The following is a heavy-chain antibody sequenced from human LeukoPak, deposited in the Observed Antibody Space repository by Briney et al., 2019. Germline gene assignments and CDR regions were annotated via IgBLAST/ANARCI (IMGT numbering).Heavy chain of an antibody. CDR1: GFTFSSYS. J-gene: IGHJ4*02. Sequence: KAGGSLRLSCAASGFTFSSYSMNWVRQAPGKGLEWVSSISSSSSYIYYADSVKGRFTISRDNAKNSLYLQMNSLRAEDTAVYYGARALFYYYGPGIPHFDSWGQGTLVTVSS. CDR3: ARALFYYYGPGIPHFDS. CDR2: ISSSSSYI. D-gene: IGHD3-10*01. V-gene: IGHV3-21*01.